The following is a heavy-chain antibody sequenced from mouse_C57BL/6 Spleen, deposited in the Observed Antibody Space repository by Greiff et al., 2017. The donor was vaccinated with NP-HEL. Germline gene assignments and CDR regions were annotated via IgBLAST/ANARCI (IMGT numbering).Heavy chain of an antibody. J-gene: IGHJ4*01. CDR1: GFTFSDYG. CDR2: ISNWAYSI. D-gene: IGHD1-1*01. CDR3: ARHGDYYGSSYYAMDY. Sequence: EVLLVGSGGGLVQPGGSLKLSCAASGFTFSDYGMAWVRQAPGTGLAWVASISNWAYSIYYEDTLTGRFTIPRENAKNTLYLEMSSLRSEDTAMYYCARHGDYYGSSYYAMDYWGQGTSVTVSS. V-gene: IGHV5-15*01.